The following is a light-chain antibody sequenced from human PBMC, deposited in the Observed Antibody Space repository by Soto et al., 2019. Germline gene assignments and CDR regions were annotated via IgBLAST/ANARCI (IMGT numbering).Light chain of an antibody. CDR3: HVWDSDRDHPV. V-gene: IGLV3-21*04. CDR2: YEI. CDR1: NIGSKS. J-gene: IGLJ2*01. Sequence: SYELTHPPSVSVAPGQTASITCGGNNIGSKSVHWYQQKSGQAPVLVIYYEIDRPSGIPERFSGSNFGNTATLTISRVEAGDEANYYCHVWDSDRDHPVFGGGTKLTVL.